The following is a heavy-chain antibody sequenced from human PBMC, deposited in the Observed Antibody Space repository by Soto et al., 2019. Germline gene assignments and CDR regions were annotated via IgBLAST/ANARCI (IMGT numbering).Heavy chain of an antibody. CDR3: PKDEQYCSGGSCYY. Sequence: SGGSLRLSFAASGFTFSTYAMTWVRQAPGKGLEWVALISGSGDKIYHADPAKGRFTISRDNSKNTLYLQMNSLRVEDTAVYYCPKDEQYCSGGSCYYWGQGTPVTVSS. J-gene: IGHJ4*02. D-gene: IGHD2-15*01. CDR1: GFTFSTYA. CDR2: ISGSGDKI. V-gene: IGHV3-23*01.